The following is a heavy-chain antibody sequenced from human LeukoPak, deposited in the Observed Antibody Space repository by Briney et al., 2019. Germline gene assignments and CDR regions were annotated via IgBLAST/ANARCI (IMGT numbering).Heavy chain of an antibody. J-gene: IGHJ4*02. CDR1: GGTFSSYA. CDR2: IIPILGIA. Sequence: ASVKVSCKASGGTFSSYAISRVRQAPGQGLEWMGRIIPILGIANYAQKFQGRVTITADKSTSTAYMELSSLRSEDTAVYYCASNYYGSGSYYNFDYWGQGTLVTVSS. CDR3: ASNYYGSGSYYNFDY. D-gene: IGHD3-10*01. V-gene: IGHV1-69*04.